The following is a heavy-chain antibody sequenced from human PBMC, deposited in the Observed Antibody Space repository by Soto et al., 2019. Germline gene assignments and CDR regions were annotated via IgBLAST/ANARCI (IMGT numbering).Heavy chain of an antibody. CDR1: GFSISSGGYY. CDR2: IYYSGST. J-gene: IGHJ3*02. D-gene: IGHD3-3*01. V-gene: IGHV4-31*03. Sequence: SETLSLTCTVSGFSISSGGYYWSWIRQHPGKGLEWIGYIYYSGSTYYNPSLKSRVTISVDTSKNQFSLKLSSVTAADTAVYYCARDLLYYDFWSGYSQGAFDIWGQGTMVTVSS. CDR3: ARDLLYYDFWSGYSQGAFDI.